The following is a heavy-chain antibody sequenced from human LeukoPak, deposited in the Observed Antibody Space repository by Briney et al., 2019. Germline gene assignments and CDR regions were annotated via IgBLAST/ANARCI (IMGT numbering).Heavy chain of an antibody. Sequence: GGSLRLSCAASGFTFSSYAMHWVRQAPGKGLEWVAVISYDGSNKYYADSVKGRFTISRDDSKNTLYLQMNSLRAEDTAVYYCARDSRSGWHGMDVWGQGTTVTVSS. CDR1: GFTFSSYA. J-gene: IGHJ6*02. CDR3: ARDSRSGWHGMDV. D-gene: IGHD3-22*01. V-gene: IGHV3-30-3*01. CDR2: ISYDGSNK.